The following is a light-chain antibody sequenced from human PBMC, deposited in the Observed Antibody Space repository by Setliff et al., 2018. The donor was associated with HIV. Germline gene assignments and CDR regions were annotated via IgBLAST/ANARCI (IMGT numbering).Light chain of an antibody. CDR2: EVS. J-gene: IGLJ1*01. CDR3: SSNTSSSPLYV. CDR1: SSDVGDYQS. Sequence: ALTQPASVSGSLGQSITISCTGISSDVGDYQSVSWYQQCPGKAPKLIIYEVSDWPSGVSNRFSGSKSGNTASLTVSRLQAEDEADYFCSSNTSSSPLYVFATGTKV. V-gene: IGLV2-14*01.